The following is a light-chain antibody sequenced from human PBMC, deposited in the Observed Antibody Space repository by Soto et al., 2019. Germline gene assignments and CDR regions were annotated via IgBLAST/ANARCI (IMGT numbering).Light chain of an antibody. CDR3: QSYDSSLSGVV. V-gene: IGLV1-40*01. J-gene: IGLJ2*01. CDR1: SSNIGAGYD. Sequence: QSALTQPRSVSGSPGQAVTISCTGSSSNIGAGYDVHWYQQLPGTAPKLLIYGNSNRPSGVPDRFSGSKSGTSASLAITGLQAEDEADYYCQSYDSSLSGVVFGGGTKVTVL. CDR2: GNS.